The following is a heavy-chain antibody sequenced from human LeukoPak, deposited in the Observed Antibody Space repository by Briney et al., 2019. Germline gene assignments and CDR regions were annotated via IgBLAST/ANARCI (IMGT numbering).Heavy chain of an antibody. V-gene: IGHV3-23*01. CDR1: GFTFSSSA. CDR3: VKEASKTFGIYTADY. CDR2: IPASGPKT. D-gene: IGHD3-16*01. Sequence: GGSLRLSCAASGFTFSSSAMGWARRAPQKGLEWVSAIPASGPKTYYTGSVRGRFTISRDNSKNTVYLQMQSLRAEDTAVYYCVKEASKTFGIYTADYWGQGTLVTVSS. J-gene: IGHJ4*02.